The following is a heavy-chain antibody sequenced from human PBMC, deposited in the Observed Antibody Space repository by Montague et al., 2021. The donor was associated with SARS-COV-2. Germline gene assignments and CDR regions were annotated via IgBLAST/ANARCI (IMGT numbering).Heavy chain of an antibody. V-gene: IGHV4-59*01. J-gene: IGHJ6*02. D-gene: IGHD3-22*01. CDR3: ARGGYYDNTGYYSDYYYNMDV. CDR2: IFHSGRT. Sequence: SETLSLTCTVSGGSIASFYWSWIRRPPGKGLEWIGCIFHSGRTYYNPSLKSRVSMSVDTSKNQVSLRLSSLTAADTAVYYCARGGYYDNTGYYSDYYYNMDVWGRGTTVTVSS. CDR1: GGSIASFY.